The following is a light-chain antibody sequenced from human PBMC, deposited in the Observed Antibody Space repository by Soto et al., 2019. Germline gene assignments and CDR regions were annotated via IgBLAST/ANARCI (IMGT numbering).Light chain of an antibody. CDR1: QSVRSH. CDR2: GVS. V-gene: IGKV3D-15*01. Sequence: EIVLTQSPATLSLSPGERATLSCRASQSVRSHLAWFQQKPGQAPRLLMYGVSTRATGMPDRFSGSGSGTEFTLIIISLQSEDFAVYYCQQYSDWPLTFGGGTKVEIK. CDR3: QQYSDWPLT. J-gene: IGKJ4*01.